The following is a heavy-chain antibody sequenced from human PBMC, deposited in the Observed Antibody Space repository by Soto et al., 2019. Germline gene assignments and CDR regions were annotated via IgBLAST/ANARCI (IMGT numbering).Heavy chain of an antibody. CDR1: GFTFKESA. CDR3: AKGRGSGWAWYFDK. J-gene: IGHJ4*02. V-gene: IGHV3-23*01. CDR2: ISDTGAST. Sequence: EVRLLEAGGGLKQPGGSLRLSCAASGFTFKESAMNWVRQAPGKGLEWGASISDTGASTWYAESVRGRLSISSDNSKNNLNLQMNSLRGEATAVYYCAKGRGSGWAWYFDKWGQGTLVTVSS. D-gene: IGHD6-19*01.